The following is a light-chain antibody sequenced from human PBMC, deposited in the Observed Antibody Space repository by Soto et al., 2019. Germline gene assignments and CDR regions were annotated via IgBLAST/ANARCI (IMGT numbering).Light chain of an antibody. V-gene: IGKV3-15*01. Sequence: EIVMTQSPATLSVSPGERATLSCRASQSVSSKLAWYQQKPGQAPRLLIYGASTRATGIAARFSGSGSGTEFTLTISGLQSEDFAVYYCHQYNNWPPWTFGPGTKVDIK. CDR1: QSVSSK. CDR3: HQYNNWPPWT. J-gene: IGKJ1*01. CDR2: GAS.